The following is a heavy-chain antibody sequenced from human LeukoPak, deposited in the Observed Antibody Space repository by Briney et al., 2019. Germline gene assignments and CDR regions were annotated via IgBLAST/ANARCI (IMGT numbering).Heavy chain of an antibody. CDR2: ISGSGGGI. V-gene: IGHV3-23*01. CDR1: GFTLGNYG. CDR3: AKRSLVIRVILFWFHTEAYCFYP. J-gene: IGHJ5*02. D-gene: IGHD3-22*01. Sequence: PGGSLRLSCAASGFTLGNYGMSWVRQAPGKGLEWVAGISGSGGGICYADSVKGRFTISRDNPKNSLYLQMNSLRAEDTALYYCAKRSLVIRVILFWFHTEAYCFYPWGQGALVTVSS.